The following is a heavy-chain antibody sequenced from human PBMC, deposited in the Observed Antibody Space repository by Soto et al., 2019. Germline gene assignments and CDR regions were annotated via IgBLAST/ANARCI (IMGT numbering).Heavy chain of an antibody. CDR1: GGTCSSYA. Sequence: SVRVSCRTSGGTCSSYAISWVRQAPGQGLEWMGGIIPIFGTANYAQKFQGRVTITADESTSTAYMELSSLRSEDTAVYYCGRGDLHDYFAHWGQGTLVTVSS. J-gene: IGHJ4*02. CDR3: GRGDLHDYFAH. CDR2: IIPIFGTA. V-gene: IGHV1-69*01.